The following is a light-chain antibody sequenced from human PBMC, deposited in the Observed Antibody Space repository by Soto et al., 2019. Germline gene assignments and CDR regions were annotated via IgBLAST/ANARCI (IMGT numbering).Light chain of an antibody. CDR2: EVN. Sequence: QAALTQPASLFGSPGQSINFSCTGTSSANGDYDYVSWFPQPAGKAHKLMISEVNNRPSGVCNRFSGSKSGKTASHTITGLQVEDEAEYFCFSFTTTSTHVFGTGSKVTVL. J-gene: IGLJ1*01. V-gene: IGLV2-14*01. CDR1: SSANGDYDY. CDR3: FSFTTTSTHV.